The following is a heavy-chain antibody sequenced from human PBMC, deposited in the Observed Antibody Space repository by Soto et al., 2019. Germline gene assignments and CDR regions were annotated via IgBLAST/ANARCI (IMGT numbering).Heavy chain of an antibody. D-gene: IGHD3-22*01. Sequence: SGGSMRLSCAASGFTFSSYGMHWVRQAPGKGLEWVAVISYDGSNKYYADSVKGRFTISRDNSKNTLYLQMNSLRAEDTAVYYCAKASSLIAPFYWGQGTLVTGSS. CDR3: AKASSLIAPFY. CDR1: GFTFSSYG. J-gene: IGHJ4*02. CDR2: ISYDGSNK. V-gene: IGHV3-30*18.